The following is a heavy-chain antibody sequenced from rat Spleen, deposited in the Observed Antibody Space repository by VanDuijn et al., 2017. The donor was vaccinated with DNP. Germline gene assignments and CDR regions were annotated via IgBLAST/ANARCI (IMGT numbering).Heavy chain of an antibody. CDR3: VRHGRVTTVATYWYFDF. J-gene: IGHJ1*01. V-gene: IGHV5-7*01. D-gene: IGHD1-3*01. CDR2: IIHDGSRT. Sequence: EVQLVESGGGSVQPGRSLKLSCAGSGFIFSDYNMVWVRQAPKKGLEWVATIIHDGSRTYYRDSVKGRFTISRDNANRTLYLQMDSLRSEDTATYYCVRHGRVTTVATYWYFDFWGPGTMVTVSS. CDR1: GFIFSDYN.